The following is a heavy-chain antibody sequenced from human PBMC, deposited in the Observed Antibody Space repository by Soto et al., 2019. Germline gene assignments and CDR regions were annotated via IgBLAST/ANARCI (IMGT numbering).Heavy chain of an antibody. J-gene: IGHJ4*02. Sequence: QVQLQESGPGLVKPSETLSLTCTVSGGSISSYSWSWIRQPPGKGLEWIGYIYYSGSTNYNPSIKSRGTISVDTSKNQFSLKLIYVTAADAAVYYCARHSGKRVDYWGQGTLVTVSS. CDR1: GGSISSYS. CDR2: IYYSGST. V-gene: IGHV4-59*08. D-gene: IGHD1-26*01. CDR3: ARHSGKRVDY.